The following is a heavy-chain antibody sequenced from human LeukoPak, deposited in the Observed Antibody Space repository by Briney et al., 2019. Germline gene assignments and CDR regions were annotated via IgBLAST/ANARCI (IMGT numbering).Heavy chain of an antibody. CDR1: GFTFSSYA. CDR3: AKEVGGSGWYGGSDY. D-gene: IGHD6-19*01. V-gene: IGHV3-30-3*01. J-gene: IGHJ4*02. Sequence: GGSLRLSCEASGFTFSSYAMHWVRQAPGKGLEWVAVVSYDGSNEYYAESVEGRFSISRDNSKNTLYLQMNSLRAEDTAVYYCAKEVGGSGWYGGSDYWGQGTLVTVSS. CDR2: VSYDGSNE.